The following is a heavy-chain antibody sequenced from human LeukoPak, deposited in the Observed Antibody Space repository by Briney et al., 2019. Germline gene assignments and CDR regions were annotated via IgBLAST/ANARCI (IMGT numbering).Heavy chain of an antibody. Sequence: GASVKVSCKASGDTFSGYYMHWVRQAPGQGLEWMGWIYPNSGGTNYAQKFQGRVTMTRDTSISTAYTELSRLRSDDTAVYYCARPSGSTGGYYYYMDVWGKGTTVIVSS. CDR3: ARPSGSTGGYYYYMDV. V-gene: IGHV1-2*02. D-gene: IGHD1-26*01. CDR1: GDTFSGYY. J-gene: IGHJ6*03. CDR2: IYPNSGGT.